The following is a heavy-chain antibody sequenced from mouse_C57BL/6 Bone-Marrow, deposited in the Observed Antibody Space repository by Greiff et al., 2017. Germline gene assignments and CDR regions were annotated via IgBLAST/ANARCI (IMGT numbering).Heavy chain of an antibody. CDR3: AREPFAY. J-gene: IGHJ3*01. CDR1: GYSITSGYY. Sequence: EVQLQQSGPGLVKPSQSLSLTCSVTGYSITSGYYWNWIRQFPGNKLEWMGYISYDGSNNYNPSLKNRISITRDTSKNQFFLKLNSVTTEDTATYYCAREPFAYWGQGTLVTVSA. CDR2: ISYDGSN. V-gene: IGHV3-6*01.